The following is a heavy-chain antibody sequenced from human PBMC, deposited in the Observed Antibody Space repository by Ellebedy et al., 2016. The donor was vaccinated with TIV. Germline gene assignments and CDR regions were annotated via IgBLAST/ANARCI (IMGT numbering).Heavy chain of an antibody. CDR1: GFTFDDYA. V-gene: IGHV3-9*01. CDR3: ARDPDAFGDQYFDL. D-gene: IGHD3-10*01. Sequence: SLKISCAGSGFTFDDYAMHWVRQAPGKGLEWVSGISYNSGNRGYADPVKGRFTISRDNSKNTLDLQMNNLRTEDTAVYYCARDPDAFGDQYFDLWGQGTLVIVSS. J-gene: IGHJ5*01. CDR2: ISYNSGNR.